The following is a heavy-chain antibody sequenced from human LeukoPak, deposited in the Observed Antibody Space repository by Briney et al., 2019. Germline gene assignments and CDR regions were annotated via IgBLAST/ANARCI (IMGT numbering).Heavy chain of an antibody. Sequence: PGGSLTLSCPASGFTDSSNYMSWVRQAPGKGLEGVSVIYSGGSTYYADSVKGRFTISRDNSKNTLYLQMNSLRAEDTAVYYCARNPDYGGYGWFDPWGQGTLVTVSS. V-gene: IGHV3-53*01. CDR1: GFTDSSNY. CDR3: ARNPDYGGYGWFDP. J-gene: IGHJ5*02. D-gene: IGHD4-17*01. CDR2: IYSGGST.